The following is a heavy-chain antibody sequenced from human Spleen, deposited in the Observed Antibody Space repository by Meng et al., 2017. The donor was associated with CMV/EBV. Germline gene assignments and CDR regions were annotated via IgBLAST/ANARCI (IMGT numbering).Heavy chain of an antibody. Sequence: CAVSGVTVENAWMGGGRQVPGRGLEWIGRRKRKADGGAIDYAEPVKGRFIISRDDSTNMLSLQMNSLKAEDTAIYYCTTVSGNWFNPWGQGALVTVSS. J-gene: IGHJ5*02. CDR1: GVTVENAW. V-gene: IGHV3-15*01. CDR2: RKRKADGGAI. CDR3: TTVSGNWFNP.